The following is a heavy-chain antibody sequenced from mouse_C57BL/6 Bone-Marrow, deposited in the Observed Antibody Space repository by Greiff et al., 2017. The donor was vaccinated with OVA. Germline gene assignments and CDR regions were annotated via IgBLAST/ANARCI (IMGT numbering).Heavy chain of an antibody. CDR3: ARTTVVANDFDY. J-gene: IGHJ2*01. Sequence: VQLQQPGAELVKPGASVKMSCKASGYTFTSYWITWVKQRPGQGLEWIGDIYPGSGSTNYNEKFKSTATLTVDTSSSTAYMQLSSLTSEDSAVDYCARTTVVANDFDYWGQGTTLTVSS. V-gene: IGHV1-55*01. CDR1: GYTFTSYW. CDR2: IYPGSGST. D-gene: IGHD1-1*01.